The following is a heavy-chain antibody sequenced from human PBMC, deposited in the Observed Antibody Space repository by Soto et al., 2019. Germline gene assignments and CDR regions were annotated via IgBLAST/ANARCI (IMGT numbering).Heavy chain of an antibody. J-gene: IGHJ6*03. D-gene: IGHD3-3*01. CDR1: GFDFSSYS. CDR2: INEDSSYI. V-gene: IGHV3-21*02. Sequence: EVQLVESGGGLVKPGGSLRLSCAASGFDFSSYSMNWVRQAPGKGLEWVSSINEDSSYIYYAHPLRGRFTISRDNAKESLDLKMNSLRAEDTAVYYCVRNFGWYFRSGYMDVWGDGATVTVSS. CDR3: VRNFGWYFRSGYMDV.